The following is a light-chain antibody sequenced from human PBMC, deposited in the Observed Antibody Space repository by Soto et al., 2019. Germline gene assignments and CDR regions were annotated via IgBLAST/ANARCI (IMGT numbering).Light chain of an antibody. J-gene: IGKJ4*01. Sequence: DIQMTQSPSSLSASVGDRVTMTCQASRDIRKYLNWYQQKPGKAPKLLIYDASNLETGVTSRFSGSGSGTDFTFTISSLQSEDIATYYCQQYHTLVSFGGGTKVEIK. CDR3: QQYHTLVS. CDR2: DAS. V-gene: IGKV1-33*01. CDR1: RDIRKY.